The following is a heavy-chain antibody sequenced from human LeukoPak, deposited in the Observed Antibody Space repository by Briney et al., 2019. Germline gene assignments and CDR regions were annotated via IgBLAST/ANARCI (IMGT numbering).Heavy chain of an antibody. CDR1: GHTFTGYY. J-gene: IGHJ4*02. D-gene: IGHD5-18*01. V-gene: IGHV1-2*02. Sequence: ASVKVSCKASGHTFTGYYMHWVRQAPGQGLEWMGWINPNSGGTNYAQKFQGRVTMTRDTSISTAYMELSRLRSDDTAVYYCASSAPRGYSYGYVNWGQGTLVTVSS. CDR3: ASSAPRGYSYGYVN. CDR2: INPNSGGT.